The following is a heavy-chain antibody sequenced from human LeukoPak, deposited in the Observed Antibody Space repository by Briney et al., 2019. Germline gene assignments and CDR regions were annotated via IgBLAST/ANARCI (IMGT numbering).Heavy chain of an antibody. CDR1: GYTFSTYA. CDR3: ARGGEIVGATDFDY. D-gene: IGHD1-26*01. V-gene: IGHV1-18*01. J-gene: IGHJ4*02. Sequence: GASVKVSCKASGYTFSTYAVTWVRQAPGQGLEWMGWISSYNGNTIYAQKLQGRVTMTTDTSTSTAYMELRSLRSDDTAVYYCARGGEIVGATDFDYWGQGTLVTVSS. CDR2: ISSYNGNT.